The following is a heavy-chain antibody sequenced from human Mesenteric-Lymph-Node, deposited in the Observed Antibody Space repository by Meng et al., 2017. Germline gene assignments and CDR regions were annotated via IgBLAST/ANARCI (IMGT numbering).Heavy chain of an antibody. CDR3: ARGDYYYYGMDV. CDR2: IYYTGST. Sequence: SETLSLTCSVSGGSISTYYWSWIRQLPGKGLEWIGYIYYTGSTTYSPSLKSRISISVDTSKNQFFFNLTSVTAADTAVYYCARGDYYYYGMDVWGQGTTVTVSS. CDR1: GGSISTYY. V-gene: IGHV4-59*01. J-gene: IGHJ6*02.